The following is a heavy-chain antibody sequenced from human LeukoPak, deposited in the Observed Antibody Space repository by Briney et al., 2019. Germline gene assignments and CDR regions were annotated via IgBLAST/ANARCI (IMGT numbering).Heavy chain of an antibody. V-gene: IGHV4-38-2*01. Sequence: PSETLSLTCAVSGYSISSGYYWGWIRQPPGKGLEWIGSIYHSGSTYYNPSLKSRVTISVDTSKNQFSLKLSSVTAADTAVYYCARRSTAPIAGTGVNWFDPWGQGTLVTVSS. CDR1: GYSISSGYY. J-gene: IGHJ5*02. D-gene: IGHD6-13*01. CDR2: IYHSGST. CDR3: ARRSTAPIAGTGVNWFDP.